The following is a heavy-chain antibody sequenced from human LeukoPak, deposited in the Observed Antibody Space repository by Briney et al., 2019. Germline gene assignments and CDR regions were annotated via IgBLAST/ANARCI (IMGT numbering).Heavy chain of an antibody. D-gene: IGHD2-2*01. J-gene: IGHJ4*02. Sequence: ASVKVSCKASGYSFTSYGISWVRQAPGQGLEWMGRIIPILGIANYAQKFQGRVTITADKSTSTAYMELSSLRSEDTAVYYCARDRRCSSTSCPDYWGQGTLVTVSS. V-gene: IGHV1-69*04. CDR1: GYSFTSYG. CDR2: IIPILGIA. CDR3: ARDRRCSSTSCPDY.